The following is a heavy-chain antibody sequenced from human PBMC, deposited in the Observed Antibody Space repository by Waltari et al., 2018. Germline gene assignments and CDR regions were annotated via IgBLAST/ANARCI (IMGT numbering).Heavy chain of an antibody. CDR2: IYHSGST. V-gene: IGHV4-38-2*01. J-gene: IGHJ4*02. Sequence: QVQLQESGPGLVKPSETLSLTCAVSGYSISSGYYWGWIRQPPGKGLEWIGSIYHSGSTYYNPSLKSRVTISVDTSKNQCSLRLSSVTAADTAVYYCARASTVTRSGLDYWGQGTLVTVSS. CDR1: GYSISSGYY. CDR3: ARASTVTRSGLDY. D-gene: IGHD4-17*01.